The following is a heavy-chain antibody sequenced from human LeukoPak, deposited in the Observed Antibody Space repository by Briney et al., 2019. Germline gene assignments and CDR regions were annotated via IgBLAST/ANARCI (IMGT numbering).Heavy chain of an antibody. J-gene: IGHJ4*02. V-gene: IGHV3-23*01. CDR3: AKGASLDD. CDR2: ITGRSDKT. Sequence: GGSLRLSCAASGFNFNKYDMTWARRAPGKGLEWVSTITGRSDKTYYTDSVKGRFVTSRDNSKDTLYLQMNSLRAEDTALYYCAKGASLDDLGQGALVTVSS. CDR1: GFNFNKYD.